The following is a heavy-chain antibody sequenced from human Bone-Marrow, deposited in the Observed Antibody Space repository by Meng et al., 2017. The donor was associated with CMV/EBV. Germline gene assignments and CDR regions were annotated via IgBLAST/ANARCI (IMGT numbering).Heavy chain of an antibody. V-gene: IGHV1-8*02. D-gene: IGHD4-11*01. CDR1: GDTFSSYA. J-gene: IGHJ4*02. Sequence: ASVKVSCKASGDTFSSYAISWVRQAPGQGLEWMGWMNPNSGNTGYAQKFQGRVTMTRNTSTRTAYMELSSLRSEDTDLYYCARDWDYSNGPFDYWGQGTLVTVSS. CDR3: ARDWDYSNGPFDY. CDR2: MNPNSGNT.